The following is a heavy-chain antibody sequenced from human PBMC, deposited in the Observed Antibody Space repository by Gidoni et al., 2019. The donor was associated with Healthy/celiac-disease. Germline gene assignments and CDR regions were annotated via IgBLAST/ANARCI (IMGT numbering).Heavy chain of an antibody. V-gene: IGHV3-21*01. CDR1: GCTFSSYS. CDR3: ARGGTRIAVAGMVWFDP. Sequence: EVQLVESGGGLVKPGGSLRLSCAASGCTFSSYSMNWVRQAPGKWLEWFSSISSSSSYIYYAYSVKGRFTISRDNSKNSLYLQMNSLRAEDTAVYYCARGGTRIAVAGMVWFDPWGQGTLVTVSS. CDR2: ISSSSSYI. D-gene: IGHD6-19*01. J-gene: IGHJ5*02.